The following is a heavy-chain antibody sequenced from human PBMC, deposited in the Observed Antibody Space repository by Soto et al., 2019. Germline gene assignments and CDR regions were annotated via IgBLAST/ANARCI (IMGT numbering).Heavy chain of an antibody. CDR1: GGSISSGDFY. Sequence: SETLSLTCTVSGGSISSGDFYWSWIRQHPGKGLEWIGYIYYSGTTYYNPSLRSRLTISVDTSKDQFSLELTSVTAADTAVYYCARLPFCTGSSCYSRGIDPWGQGTLVTVSS. D-gene: IGHD2-15*01. V-gene: IGHV4-31*03. J-gene: IGHJ5*02. CDR2: IYYSGTT. CDR3: ARLPFCTGSSCYSRGIDP.